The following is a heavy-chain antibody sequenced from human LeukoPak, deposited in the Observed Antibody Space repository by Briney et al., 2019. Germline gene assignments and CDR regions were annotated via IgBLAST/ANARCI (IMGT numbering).Heavy chain of an antibody. CDR3: ARDLPIVGATSGWFDL. D-gene: IGHD1-26*01. CDR1: GGSISSGSYY. J-gene: IGHJ5*02. CDR2: IYTSGST. Sequence: SQTLSLTCTVSGGSISSGSYYWSWLRQPAGTGLEWIGRIYTSGSTNYNPSLKSRVTISVDTSKNQFSLKLSSVTAADTAVYYCARDLPIVGATSGWFDLWGQGTLVTVSS. V-gene: IGHV4-61*02.